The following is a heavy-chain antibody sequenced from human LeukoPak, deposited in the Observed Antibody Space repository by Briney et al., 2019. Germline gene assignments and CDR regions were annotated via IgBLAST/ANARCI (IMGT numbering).Heavy chain of an antibody. V-gene: IGHV4-59*01. CDR1: GGSISSYY. J-gene: IGHJ6*03. Sequence: PSETLSLTCTVSGGSISSYYWSWIRQPPGKGLEWIGYIYYSGSTNYNPSLKSRVTISVDTSKNQFSLKLSSVTAADTAVYYCARGTHYYYYYMDVWGKGTTVTVSS. CDR3: ARGTHYYYYYMDV. CDR2: IYYSGST. D-gene: IGHD1-14*01.